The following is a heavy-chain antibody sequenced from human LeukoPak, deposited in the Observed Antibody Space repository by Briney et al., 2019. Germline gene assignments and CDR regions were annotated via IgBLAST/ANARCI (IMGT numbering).Heavy chain of an antibody. CDR2: INAGNGNT. CDR3: ARVVCSGGSCYWFDP. V-gene: IGHV1/OR15-3*02. CDR1: GYTFTGYY. Sequence: ASVKVSCKASGYTFTGYYIHWVRQAPGQGLEWMGWINAGNGNTKYSQEFQGRVTITRDTSASTAYMELSSLRSEDTAVYYCARVVCSGGSCYWFDPWGQGTLVTVSS. D-gene: IGHD2-15*01. J-gene: IGHJ5*02.